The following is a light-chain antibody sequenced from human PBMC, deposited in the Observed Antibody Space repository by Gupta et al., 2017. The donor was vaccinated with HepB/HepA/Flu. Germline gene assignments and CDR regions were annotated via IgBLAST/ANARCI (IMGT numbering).Light chain of an antibody. Sequence: IVLKQSPATLSLSPGERATLSCRASQSIISYLAWYQQKPGQAPRLLIYDASTRATCIPTRFSGGGFGTDFALTISNLEPEDFAVYYCQQRSSWPPTFGQGTKVEIK. CDR2: DAS. CDR1: QSIISY. J-gene: IGKJ1*01. CDR3: QQRSSWPPT. V-gene: IGKV3-11*01.